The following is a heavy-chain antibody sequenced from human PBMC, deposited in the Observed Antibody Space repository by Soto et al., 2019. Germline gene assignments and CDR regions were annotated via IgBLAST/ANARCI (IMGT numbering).Heavy chain of an antibody. Sequence: QGQLQQSGPGLVKPSQTLSLTCAISGDSVSSDITSWNWIRQSPSRGLEWLGRTYYRSKWFHDYAASVKSRITINPATYKNQFSLELNSMTPEDTAVYYCARGNALDVWGQGTVVTVSS. CDR1: GDSVSSDITS. V-gene: IGHV6-1*01. D-gene: IGHD3-10*01. CDR2: TYYRSKWFH. J-gene: IGHJ3*01. CDR3: ARGNALDV.